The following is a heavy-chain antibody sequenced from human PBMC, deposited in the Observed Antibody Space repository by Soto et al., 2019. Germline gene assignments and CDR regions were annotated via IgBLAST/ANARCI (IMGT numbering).Heavy chain of an antibody. CDR3: VRPVGVGATASDAFDI. Sequence: QVQLVQSGTEVKKPGASVKVSCKASGYTFTAHYMHWVRQAPGQGLEWMGWINPNSGGTIYAQKFRGWVTMTRDTSINTAYMELNSLTSDDTAIYYCVRPVGVGATASDAFDIWGQGTMVTVSS. J-gene: IGHJ3*02. CDR2: INPNSGGT. V-gene: IGHV1-2*04. CDR1: GYTFTAHY. D-gene: IGHD1-26*01.